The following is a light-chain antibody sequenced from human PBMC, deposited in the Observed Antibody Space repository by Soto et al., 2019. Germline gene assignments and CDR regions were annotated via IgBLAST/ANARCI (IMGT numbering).Light chain of an antibody. J-gene: IGKJ2*01. CDR3: QQRSNWYT. V-gene: IGKV3-11*01. CDR1: QSVSSY. CDR2: EAS. Sequence: EIVLTQSPATLSLSPGERATLSCRASQSVSSYLAWYQQKPGQAPRLLMYEASNRATGIPARFSGGGSGTDFTLTISSLEPEDFAVYYCQQRSNWYTFGQGTKLEIK.